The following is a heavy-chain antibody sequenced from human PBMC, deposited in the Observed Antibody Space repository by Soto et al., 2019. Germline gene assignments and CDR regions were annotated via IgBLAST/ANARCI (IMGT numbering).Heavy chain of an antibody. CDR1: GGTFSSYT. CDR3: ARSRANYYDSRGYYYSTFDY. CDR2: IIPMFGTA. V-gene: IGHV1-69*13. J-gene: IGHJ4*02. Sequence: ASVKVSCKASGGTFSSYTISWVRQAPGQGLEWMGRIIPMFGTANYAQKFQGRVTITADESTSTAYMELSSLRSEDTAVYYCARSRANYYDSRGYYYSTFDYWGQGTLVTVS. D-gene: IGHD3-22*01.